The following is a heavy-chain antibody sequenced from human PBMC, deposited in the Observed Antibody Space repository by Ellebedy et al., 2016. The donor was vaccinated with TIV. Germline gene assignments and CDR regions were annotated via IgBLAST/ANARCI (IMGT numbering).Heavy chain of an antibody. J-gene: IGHJ4*02. CDR1: GGSFSGYY. CDR2: INQSGRT. V-gene: IGHV4-34*01. D-gene: IGHD6-19*01. CDR3: AEGRSGWYYFDY. Sequence: SETLSLTCAVYGGSFSGYYWSWIRQPPGKGLEWIGEINQSGRTNYNPYLDKGRDTISVDKSKNQFSLRLSSVTAADTAVYYCAEGRSGWYYFDYWGQGTPVTVSS.